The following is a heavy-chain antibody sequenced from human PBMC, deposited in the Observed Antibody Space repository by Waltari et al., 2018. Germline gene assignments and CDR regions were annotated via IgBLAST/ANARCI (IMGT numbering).Heavy chain of an antibody. CDR1: GGSISSTSYY. Sequence: QLQLQESGPGLVKPSETLSLTCSVSGGSISSTSYYWGWIRQPPGKWLEWIGSFSYDSNTYYNPSLKCRITISVDTSKNQFSLQLRSVTAADTAIYYCARPGRVGGGSLMGLDYWGQGTLVTVSS. J-gene: IGHJ4*02. CDR2: FSYDSNT. CDR3: ARPGRVGGGSLMGLDY. V-gene: IGHV4-39*01. D-gene: IGHD2-15*01.